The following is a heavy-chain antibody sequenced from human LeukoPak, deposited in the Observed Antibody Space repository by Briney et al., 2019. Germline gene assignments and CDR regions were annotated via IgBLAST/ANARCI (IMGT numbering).Heavy chain of an antibody. CDR3: ARGGESMGTY. CDR2: IYSGGST. Sequence: GGSLRLFCAASGFTLGPYAMHWVRQRPGKGLEWVSGIYSGGSTYYADSVKGRFTISRDNSKNNLFLQMNSLRADDTAVYYCARGGESMGTYWGQGTLVTVFS. V-gene: IGHV3-66*01. J-gene: IGHJ4*02. CDR1: GFTLGPYA. D-gene: IGHD3-16*01.